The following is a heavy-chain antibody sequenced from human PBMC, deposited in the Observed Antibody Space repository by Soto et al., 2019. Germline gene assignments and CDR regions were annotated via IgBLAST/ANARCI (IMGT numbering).Heavy chain of an antibody. J-gene: IGHJ6*03. CDR3: AKPPTGLPYYYYYMDV. V-gene: IGHV3-23*01. Sequence: GGSLRLSCAASGFTFSSYAMSWVRQAPGKGLEWVSAISGSGGSTYYADSVKGRFTISRDNSKNTPYLQMNSLRAEDTAVYYCAKPPTGLPYYYYYMDVWGKGTTVTVSS. CDR1: GFTFSSYA. D-gene: IGHD3-16*01. CDR2: ISGSGGST.